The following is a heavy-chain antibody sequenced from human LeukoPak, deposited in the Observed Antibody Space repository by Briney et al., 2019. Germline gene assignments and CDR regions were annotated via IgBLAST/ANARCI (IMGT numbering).Heavy chain of an antibody. CDR3: ATSDSSGYYSAEYFQH. V-gene: IGHV4-34*01. CDR2: INHSGST. Sequence: PSETLSLTCAVYGGSFSGYYWSWIRQPPGKGLEWIGEINHSGSTNYNPSLKSRVTISVDTSKNQFSLKLSSVTAADTAVYYCATSDSSGYYSAEYFQHWGQGTLVTVSS. CDR1: GGSFSGYY. D-gene: IGHD3-22*01. J-gene: IGHJ1*01.